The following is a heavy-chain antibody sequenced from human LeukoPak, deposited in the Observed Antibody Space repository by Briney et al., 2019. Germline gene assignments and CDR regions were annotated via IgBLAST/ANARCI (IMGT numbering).Heavy chain of an antibody. CDR3: ARGPIAAAGSPFDYYYGMDV. Sequence: PSETLSLTCAVYGGSFSGYYWSWIRQPPGKGLEWIGEINHSGSTNYNPSLKSRVTISVDTSKNQFSLKLSSVTAADTAAYYCARGPIAAAGSPFDYYYGMDVWGQGTTVTVSS. CDR2: INHSGST. J-gene: IGHJ6*02. D-gene: IGHD6-13*01. V-gene: IGHV4-34*01. CDR1: GGSFSGYY.